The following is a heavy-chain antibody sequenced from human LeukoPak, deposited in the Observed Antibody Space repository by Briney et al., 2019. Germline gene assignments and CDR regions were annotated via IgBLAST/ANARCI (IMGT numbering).Heavy chain of an antibody. V-gene: IGHV3-53*01. J-gene: IGHJ4*02. D-gene: IGHD3-22*01. CDR1: GFTVSSNY. CDR2: IYSGGST. Sequence: GGSLRLSCAASGFTVSSNYMSWVRQAPGKGLEWVSVIYSGGSTYYADSVKGRFTISRDNSKNTLYLQMNSLRAVDTAVYYCANHYYDSSGNFDYWGQGTLVTVSS. CDR3: ANHYYDSSGNFDY.